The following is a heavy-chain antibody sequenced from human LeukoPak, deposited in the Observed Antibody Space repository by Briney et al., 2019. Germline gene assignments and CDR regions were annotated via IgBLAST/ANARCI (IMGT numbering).Heavy chain of an antibody. V-gene: IGHV1-2*04. CDR3: ARDGSPSLYSSGWYVLGATFDY. CDR1: GYTFTGYY. J-gene: IGHJ4*02. CDR2: INPNSGGT. D-gene: IGHD6-19*01. Sequence: ASVKVSCKASGYTFTGYYMHWVRQAPGQGLEWMGWINPNSGGTNYAQKFQGWVTMTRDTSISTAYMELSRLRSDDTAVYYCARDGSPSLYSSGWYVLGATFDYWGQGTLVTVSS.